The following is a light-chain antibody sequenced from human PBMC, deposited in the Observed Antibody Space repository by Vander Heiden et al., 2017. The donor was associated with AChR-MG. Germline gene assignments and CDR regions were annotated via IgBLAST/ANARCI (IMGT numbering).Light chain of an antibody. J-gene: IGKJ4*01. CDR1: QSVGIF. V-gene: IGKV3-11*01. CDR2: DTF. CDR3: HQRDSWPLT. Sequence: EIVLTQSPATLSLSPGERATLSCRASQSVGIFLVWFKQSPGQPPRLLIYDTFNRATGIPARFSGSGSGTDFTLTIDTLEPEDSAVYYCHQRDSWPLTFGGGTRVDI.